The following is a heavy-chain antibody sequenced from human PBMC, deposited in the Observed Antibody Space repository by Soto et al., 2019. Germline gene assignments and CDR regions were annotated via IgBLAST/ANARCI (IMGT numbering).Heavy chain of an antibody. Sequence: QVQLQQWGAGLLKPSETLSLTCAVYGGSFSGYYWSWIRQPPGKGLEWIGEINHSGSTNYNTSLKSRVTISVDTSKNQFSLKLSSVTAADTAVYYCARGKLSDYVWGSDRYHFDYWGQGTVVTVSS. D-gene: IGHD3-16*02. CDR1: GGSFSGYY. CDR2: INHSGST. J-gene: IGHJ4*02. CDR3: ARGKLSDYVWGSDRYHFDY. V-gene: IGHV4-34*01.